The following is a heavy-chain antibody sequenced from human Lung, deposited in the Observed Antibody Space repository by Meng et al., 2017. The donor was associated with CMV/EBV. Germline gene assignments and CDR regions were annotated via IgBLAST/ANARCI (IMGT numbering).Heavy chain of an antibody. V-gene: IGHV3-66*01. CDR1: GFTVSSNY. J-gene: IGHJ4*02. Sequence: EVQLVESGGGLVQPGGSLSLCCAASGFTVSSNYMSWVRQAPGKGLEWVSVIYSGGSTYYADSVKGRFTISRDNSKNTLYLQMNSLRAEDTAVYYCAGGSYGPGGSGLDYWGQGPLGTVAS. CDR2: IYSGGST. CDR3: AGGSYGPGGSGLDY. D-gene: IGHD1-26*01.